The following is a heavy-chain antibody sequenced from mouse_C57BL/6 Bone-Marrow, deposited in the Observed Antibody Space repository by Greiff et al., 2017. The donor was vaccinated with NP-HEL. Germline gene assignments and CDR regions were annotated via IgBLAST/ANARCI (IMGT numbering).Heavy chain of an antibody. CDR2: SRNKANDYTT. CDR1: GFTFSDFY. Sequence: EVQVVESGGGLVQSGRSLRLSCATSGFTFSDFYMEWVRQAPGKGLEWIAASRNKANDYTTEYSVSVKGRFIVSRDTSQSILYLQMNALRDEDTTIYCCGRDLWDWYFDVWGTGTTVTVSS. J-gene: IGHJ1*03. D-gene: IGHD4-1*01. CDR3: GRDLWDWYFDV. V-gene: IGHV7-1*01.